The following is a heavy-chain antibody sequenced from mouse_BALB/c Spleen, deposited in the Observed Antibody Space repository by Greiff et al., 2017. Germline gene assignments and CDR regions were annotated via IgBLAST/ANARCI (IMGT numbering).Heavy chain of an antibody. D-gene: IGHD2-2*01. V-gene: IGHV1-80*01. Sequence: QVQLQQSGAELVRPGSSVKISCKASGYAFSSYWMNWVKQRPGQGLEWIGQIYPGDGDTNYNGKFKGKATLTADKSSSTAYMQLSSLTSEDSAVYFCARGNGYPYYAMDYWGQGTSVTVSS. CDR2: IYPGDGDT. J-gene: IGHJ4*01. CDR3: ARGNGYPYYAMDY. CDR1: GYAFSSYW.